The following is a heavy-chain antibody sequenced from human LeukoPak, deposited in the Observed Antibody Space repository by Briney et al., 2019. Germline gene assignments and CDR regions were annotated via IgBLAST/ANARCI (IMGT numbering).Heavy chain of an antibody. D-gene: IGHD6-13*01. CDR3: ARDSSSWYTYYYYGMDV. V-gene: IGHV3-33*01. CDR1: GFTFSSYG. Sequence: GGSLRLSCAASGFTFSSYGMRWVRQAPGKGLEWVAVIWYDGSNKYYADSVKGRFTISRDNSKNTLYLQMNSLRAEDTAVYYCARDSSSWYTYYYYGMDVWGQGTTVTVSS. J-gene: IGHJ6*02. CDR2: IWYDGSNK.